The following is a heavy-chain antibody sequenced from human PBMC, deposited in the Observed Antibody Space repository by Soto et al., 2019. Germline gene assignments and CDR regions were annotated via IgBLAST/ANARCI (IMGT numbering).Heavy chain of an antibody. V-gene: IGHV4-39*01. CDR1: GGSISSSSYY. Sequence: SETLSLTCTVSGGSISSSSYYWGWIRQPPGKWLEWIGSIYYSGSTYYNPSLKSRVTISVDTSKNQFSLKLSSVTAADTAVYYCARQGYSSGWYADYWGQGTLVTVSS. CDR2: IYYSGST. CDR3: ARQGYSSGWYADY. J-gene: IGHJ4*02. D-gene: IGHD6-19*01.